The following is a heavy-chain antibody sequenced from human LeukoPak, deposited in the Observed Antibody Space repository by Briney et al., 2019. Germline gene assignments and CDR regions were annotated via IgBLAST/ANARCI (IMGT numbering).Heavy chain of an antibody. CDR1: GYTFRNYG. CDR2: ISAYNGNT. Sequence: ASVKVSCKASGYTFRNYGISWVRQAPGQGLEWMGWISAYNGNTKYAQKLQGRVTMTTDTSTNTAYMELRSLRSDDTAVYYCARDTEWELNPDYFDYWGQRTLVTVSS. CDR3: ARDTEWELNPDYFDY. D-gene: IGHD1-26*01. J-gene: IGHJ4*02. V-gene: IGHV1-18*01.